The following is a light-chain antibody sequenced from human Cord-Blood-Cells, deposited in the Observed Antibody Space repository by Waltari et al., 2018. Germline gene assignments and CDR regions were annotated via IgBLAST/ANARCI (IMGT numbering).Light chain of an antibody. J-gene: IGKJ2*01. CDR1: QSVLYSSNNKNY. CDR2: WAS. Sequence: DIVMTQSPDSLAVSLGERATIHCQSSQSVLYSSNNKNYLAWHQQKPGQPPKLLIYWASTRESGVPDRFSGSRSGTDFTLTISSLQAEDVAVYYCQQYYSTPYTFGQGTKLEIK. V-gene: IGKV4-1*01. CDR3: QQYYSTPYT.